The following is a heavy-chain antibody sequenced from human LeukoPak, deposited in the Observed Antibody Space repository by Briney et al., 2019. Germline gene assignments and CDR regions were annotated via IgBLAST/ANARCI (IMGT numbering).Heavy chain of an antibody. CDR3: ARDPGGYSYGYTY. D-gene: IGHD5-18*01. V-gene: IGHV1-69*13. Sequence: SVKVSCKASGGTFSSYAISWGRQAPGQGLEWMGGIIPIFGTANYAQKFQGRVTITADESTSTAYMEMRSLRAEDTAVYYCARDPGGYSYGYTYWGQGTLVTVSS. J-gene: IGHJ4*02. CDR2: IIPIFGTA. CDR1: GGTFSSYA.